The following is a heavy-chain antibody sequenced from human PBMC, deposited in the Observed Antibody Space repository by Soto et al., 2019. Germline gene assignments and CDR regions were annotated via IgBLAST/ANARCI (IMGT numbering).Heavy chain of an antibody. Sequence: QVQLGQSGAEVKKPGASVNVSCKASGDTFTGYYMHWVRQAPGQGLEWMGWINPNSGGTNYAQKFQGRVTMPSDTSISTAYMELSRLRSDDTAVYYCARDVKAPLRVYYGMDVWGQGTTVTVSS. CDR1: GDTFTGYY. CDR2: INPNSGGT. V-gene: IGHV1-2*02. J-gene: IGHJ6*02. CDR3: ARDVKAPLRVYYGMDV.